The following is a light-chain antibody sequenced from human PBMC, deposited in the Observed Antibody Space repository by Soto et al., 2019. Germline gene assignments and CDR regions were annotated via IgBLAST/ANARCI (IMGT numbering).Light chain of an antibody. J-gene: IGKJ1*01. V-gene: IGKV1-5*01. Sequence: IHMCHSPSTLSASVRHTVSITFRASQRISSRLAWHQQKPGKAPRLLIYDVSTLKRGIPPRFSGSGSGTEFTLTISSLEPEDFAIYYCQQCNSCSMTFGQGTKVDIK. CDR3: QQCNSCSMT. CDR2: DVS. CDR1: QRISSR.